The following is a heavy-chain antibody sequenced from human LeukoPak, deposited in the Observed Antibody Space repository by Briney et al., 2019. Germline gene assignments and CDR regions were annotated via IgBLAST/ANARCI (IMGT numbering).Heavy chain of an antibody. CDR1: GGSISSNSYY. J-gene: IGHJ5*02. V-gene: IGHV4-39*01. D-gene: IGHD3-10*01. CDR2: VYHNGST. CDR3: ARYRKSWLFNVLLWFGDSIFWFDP. Sequence: PSESLSLTCTVSGGSISSNSYYWGWIRQPPGKGLEWIGSVYHNGSTYDNPSLKSRVTIPVDTSKNQFSLKLSSVTAAHTAVYYGARYRKSWLFNVLLWFGDSIFWFDPWGQGTLVTVSS.